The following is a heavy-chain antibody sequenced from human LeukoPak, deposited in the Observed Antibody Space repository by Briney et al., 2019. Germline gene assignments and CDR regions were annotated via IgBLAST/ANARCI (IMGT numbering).Heavy chain of an antibody. Sequence: PSETLSLTCTVSGDSISSYYWSWIRQPAGSGLEWIGRISTSGTTNYNPALKSRVSMSVGTSKNQFSLKRTSVTGADTAVYYCARDGTHNWFDPWGQGTLVTVSS. J-gene: IGHJ5*02. V-gene: IGHV4-4*07. CDR3: ARDGTHNWFDP. D-gene: IGHD1-26*01. CDR2: ISTSGTT. CDR1: GDSISSYY.